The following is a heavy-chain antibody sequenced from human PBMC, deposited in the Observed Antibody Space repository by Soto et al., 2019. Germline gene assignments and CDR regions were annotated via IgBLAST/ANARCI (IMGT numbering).Heavy chain of an antibody. CDR3: AKDSRVVAATIGYGYFAL. Sequence: QVQLVESGGGVVQPGRSLRLSCAASGFTFSSYGMHWVRQAPGKGLEWVAVISYDGSNKYYADSVKGRFTISRDNSKKPLYLQMNSLRADEKAVYYCAKDSRVVAATIGYGYFALWGRGTLVTVS. CDR2: ISYDGSNK. CDR1: GFTFSSYG. V-gene: IGHV3-30*18. D-gene: IGHD2-15*01. J-gene: IGHJ2*01.